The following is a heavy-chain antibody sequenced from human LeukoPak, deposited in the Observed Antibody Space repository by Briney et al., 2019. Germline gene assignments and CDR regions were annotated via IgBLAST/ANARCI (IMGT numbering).Heavy chain of an antibody. V-gene: IGHV3-72*01. CDR3: AKKRSGSNYPFDY. J-gene: IGHJ4*02. CDR2: SKDKANKYTT. D-gene: IGHD4-11*01. Sequence: GGSLRLSCAASGFTFSDHHMDWVRQAPGKGLEWVGRSKDKANKYTTEYAASVKGRFTISRDDSKKSVYLQMNSLKTEDTAVYYCAKKRSGSNYPFDYWGQGTLVTVSS. CDR1: GFTFSDHH.